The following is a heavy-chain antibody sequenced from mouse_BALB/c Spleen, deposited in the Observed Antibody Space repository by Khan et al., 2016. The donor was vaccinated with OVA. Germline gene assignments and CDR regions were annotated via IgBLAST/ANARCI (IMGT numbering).Heavy chain of an antibody. V-gene: IGHV1S41*01. Sequence: DLVKPGASVKLSCKASGYTFTSYWINWIKQRPGQGLEWVGRIAPGSGSTSYNEMFKDKTTLTVDTSSRTAYIQLISLPAEDSAVYFCARSNDYGSGLYAMDYWGQGTSVTVSS. CDR1: GYTFTSYW. CDR2: IAPGSGST. J-gene: IGHJ4*01. D-gene: IGHD1-1*01. CDR3: ARSNDYGSGLYAMDY.